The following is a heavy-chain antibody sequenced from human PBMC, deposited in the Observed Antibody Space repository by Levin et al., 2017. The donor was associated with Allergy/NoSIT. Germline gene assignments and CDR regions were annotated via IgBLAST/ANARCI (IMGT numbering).Heavy chain of an antibody. CDR1: GFTFSSYS. D-gene: IGHD3-16*02. CDR2: ISSSSSTI. V-gene: IGHV3-48*01. Sequence: GGSLRLSCAASGFTFSSYSMNWVRQAPGKGLEWVSYISSSSSTIYYADTVKGRFTISRDNAKNSLYLQMNSLRAEDTAVYYCAAYYDYIWVSYRQFDYWGQGTLVTVSS. CDR3: AAYYDYIWVSYRQFDY. J-gene: IGHJ4*02.